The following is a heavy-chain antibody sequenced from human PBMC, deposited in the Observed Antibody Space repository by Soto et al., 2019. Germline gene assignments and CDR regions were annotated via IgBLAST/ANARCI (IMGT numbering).Heavy chain of an antibody. Sequence: QVQLVESGGGVVQPGTSLRLSCAASGFTFSTYAMYWVRQAPGRGLEWVAVISDEGNTKYYADSVKGRFTISRDNSRTTLSLQISSRRAEDAAVYYWASSYFNDSGGYYPFDYWGQGTRVTVSS. D-gene: IGHD3-22*01. J-gene: IGHJ4*02. CDR2: ISDEGNTK. V-gene: IGHV3-30-3*01. CDR3: ASSYFNDSGGYYPFDY. CDR1: GFTFSTYA.